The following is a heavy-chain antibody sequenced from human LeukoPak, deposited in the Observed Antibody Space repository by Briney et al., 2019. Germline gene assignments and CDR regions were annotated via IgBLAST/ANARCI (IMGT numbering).Heavy chain of an antibody. V-gene: IGHV3-74*03. Sequence: GGSLRLSCAASGFSFSNYWMCWVRQAPGKGLVCVSRINSDGSTTTYADSVKGRFTISRDNAKNTLYLQMNSLRGEDTAIYFCSKGPEYSSTWKVFHFWGQGTLVTVSS. D-gene: IGHD6-13*01. CDR3: SKGPEYSSTWKVFHF. CDR1: GFSFSNYW. CDR2: INSDGSTT. J-gene: IGHJ4*02.